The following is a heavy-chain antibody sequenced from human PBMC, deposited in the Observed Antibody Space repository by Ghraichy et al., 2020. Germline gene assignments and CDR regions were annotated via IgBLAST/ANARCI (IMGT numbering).Heavy chain of an antibody. D-gene: IGHD1-26*01. CDR3: ARAPRPYSGSYFDD. CDR2: IYYNGNT. CDR1: GGSINSGDYY. J-gene: IGHJ4*02. V-gene: IGHV4-31*03. Sequence: LSLTCTVSGGSINSGDYYWSWIRQHPGKGLEWIGYIYYNGNTYYNPSLESRLTISVDSPKNQFSLKLSSVTAADTAVYYCARAPRPYSGSYFDDWGQGTLVTVSS.